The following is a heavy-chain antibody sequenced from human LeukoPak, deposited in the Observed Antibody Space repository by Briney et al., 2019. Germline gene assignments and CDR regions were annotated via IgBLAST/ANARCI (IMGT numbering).Heavy chain of an antibody. CDR3: AKARGSRYYFDY. CDR2: ISGSGGGT. Sequence: PGGSLRLSCAASGFTSSSYAMSWVRQAPGKGLEWVSAISGSGGGTYYADSVKGRFTISRDNSKNTLYLQMNSLRAEDTAVYYCAKARGSRYYFDYWGQGTLVTVSS. D-gene: IGHD3-16*01. J-gene: IGHJ4*02. V-gene: IGHV3-23*01. CDR1: GFTSSSYA.